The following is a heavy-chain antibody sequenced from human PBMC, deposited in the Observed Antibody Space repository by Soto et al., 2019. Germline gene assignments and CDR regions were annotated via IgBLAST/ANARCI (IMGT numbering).Heavy chain of an antibody. D-gene: IGHD3-10*01. CDR1: GFSLSSSGVG. CDR2: IYWDDDK. V-gene: IGHV2-5*02. J-gene: IGHJ4*02. Sequence: QITLKESGPTLVRPTQTLTLTCTFSGFSLSSSGVGVGWIRQPPGKALEWLALIYWDDDKRYSPSLKSRLTITKDTSKNQVVITLTQLDTVDTATYYCARGGWTTYYSPFFDYWGQGTLVTVSS. CDR3: ARGGWTTYYSPFFDY.